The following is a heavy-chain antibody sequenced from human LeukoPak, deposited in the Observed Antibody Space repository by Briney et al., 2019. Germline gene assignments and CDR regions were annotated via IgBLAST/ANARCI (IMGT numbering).Heavy chain of an antibody. V-gene: IGHV3-30*02. Sequence: AGSLRLSCAASGFTFSSYGIHWVRQAPGKGLEWVAFIRYDGSNKYYADSVKGRFTISRDNSKNTLYLQMNSLRAEDTAVYYCAKGGYGDHYYYYYYMDVWGKGTTVTVSS. CDR3: AKGGYGDHYYYYYYMDV. CDR1: GFTFSSYG. CDR2: IRYDGSNK. D-gene: IGHD4-17*01. J-gene: IGHJ6*03.